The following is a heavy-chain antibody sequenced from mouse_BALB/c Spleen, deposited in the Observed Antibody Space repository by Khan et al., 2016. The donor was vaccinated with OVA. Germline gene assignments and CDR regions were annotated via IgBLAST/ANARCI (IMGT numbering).Heavy chain of an antibody. CDR2: ISSGRSTI. J-gene: IGHJ1*01. D-gene: IGHD2-1*01. CDR3: ARSGGNFHWYFDV. V-gene: IGHV5-17*02. CDR1: GFTFSNFG. Sequence: EVELVESGGGLVQPGGSRKLSCAASGFTFSNFGMHWVRQAPKKGLEWVAYISSGRSTIYYVDTVKGRFTISRDNPKNTLFLQMTSLRSEDTAMYYCARSGGNFHWYFDVWGAGTSVTVSS.